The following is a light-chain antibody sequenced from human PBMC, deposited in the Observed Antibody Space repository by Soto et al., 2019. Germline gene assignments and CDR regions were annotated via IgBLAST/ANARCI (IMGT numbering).Light chain of an antibody. CDR1: SSDIGSYNY. Sequence: QSALTQPASLSGSPGQSITISCTGTSSDIGSYNYVSWYQQLPGKVPKLIIYDVSNRPSGVSDRFSGSKSGNAASLTISGLQAEDEADYYCSSYTSTSTLYVFGTGTKVTVL. CDR3: SSYTSTSTLYV. V-gene: IGLV2-14*03. CDR2: DVS. J-gene: IGLJ1*01.